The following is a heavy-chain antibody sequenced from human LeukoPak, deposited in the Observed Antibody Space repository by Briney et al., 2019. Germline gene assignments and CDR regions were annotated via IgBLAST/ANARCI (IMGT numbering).Heavy chain of an antibody. CDR2: ISSSSSTI. Sequence: GGSLRLSCAASGFTFNSYSMNWVRQSPGKGLEWLSYISSSSSTIYYADSVKGRFTISRDNAKDSLYLQMNSLRAEDTAVYYCARDSSGFPHDYWGQGTLVTVSS. J-gene: IGHJ4*02. D-gene: IGHD3-22*01. V-gene: IGHV3-48*01. CDR3: ARDSSGFPHDY. CDR1: GFTFNSYS.